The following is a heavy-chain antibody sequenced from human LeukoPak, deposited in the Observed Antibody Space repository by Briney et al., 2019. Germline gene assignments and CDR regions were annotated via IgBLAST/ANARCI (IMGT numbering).Heavy chain of an antibody. J-gene: IGHJ5*02. D-gene: IGHD3-3*01. CDR1: GYTFTSYY. CDR3: ATLRLGYYDFWSGYPRTNWFDP. V-gene: IGHV1-46*01. Sequence: ASVKVSCKASGYTFTSYYMHWVRQAPGQGLEWMGIINPSGGSTSYAQKFQGRVTMTRDTSTSTVYMELSSLRSEDTAVYYCATLRLGYYDFWSGYPRTNWFDPWGQGTLVTVSS. CDR2: INPSGGST.